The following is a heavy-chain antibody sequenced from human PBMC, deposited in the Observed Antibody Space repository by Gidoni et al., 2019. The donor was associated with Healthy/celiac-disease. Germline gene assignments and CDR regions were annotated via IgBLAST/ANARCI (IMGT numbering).Heavy chain of an antibody. D-gene: IGHD6-19*01. CDR3: ARGGSVWDSSPVGWFDP. J-gene: IGHJ5*02. CDR1: GFTFSSYA. Sequence: QVQLVESGGGVVQPGRSLSLSCAASGFTFSSYAMHWVRQAPGQGLEWVAVISYDGSNKYYADSVKGRFTISRDNSKNTLYLQMNSLRAEDTAVYYCARGGSVWDSSPVGWFDPWGQGTLVTVSS. V-gene: IGHV3-30-3*01. CDR2: ISYDGSNK.